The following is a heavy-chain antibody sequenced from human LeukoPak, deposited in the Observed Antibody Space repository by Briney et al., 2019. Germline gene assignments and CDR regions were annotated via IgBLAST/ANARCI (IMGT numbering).Heavy chain of an antibody. CDR3: ARCARYCGGDCYPDGLDI. CDR1: GGSVSSSIYY. Sequence: SETLSLTCTVSGGSVSSSIYYWSWIRQPPGKGLEWIGYIHYSGSTNHNSSLKSRVTISVDTSKNQFSLRLTSVTAADTAVYYCARCARYCGGDCYPDGLDIWGQGTMVTVSS. D-gene: IGHD2-21*02. V-gene: IGHV4-61*01. J-gene: IGHJ3*02. CDR2: IHYSGST.